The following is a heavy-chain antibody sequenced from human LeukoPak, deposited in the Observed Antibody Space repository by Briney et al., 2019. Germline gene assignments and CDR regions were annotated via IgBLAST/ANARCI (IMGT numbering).Heavy chain of an antibody. CDR2: VYYTESP. CDR1: GASITSYF. V-gene: IGHV4-59*08. CDR3: ARAPTIGIAAAGNWFDP. D-gene: IGHD6-13*01. Sequence: SETLSLTCTVSGASITSYFWSWVRQPPGKGLEWIGYVYYTESPNYNPSLKSRLTISVDTSKNQFSLKLSSVTAADTAVYYCARAPTIGIAAAGNWFDPWGQGTLVTVSS. J-gene: IGHJ5*02.